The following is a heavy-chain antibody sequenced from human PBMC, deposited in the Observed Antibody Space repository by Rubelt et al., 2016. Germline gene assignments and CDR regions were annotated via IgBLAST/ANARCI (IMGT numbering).Heavy chain of an antibody. Sequence: QLQLQESGPGLVKPSETLSLTCTVSGGSISSSSYYWGWIRQPPGKGLEWIADIYHGGLTYYNPSLKSRVTLSVHTSKNRYSRKLNSVTAADPAVYYWARSESGIAAAPDWFDPWGQGALVTVSS. CDR3: ARSESGIAAAPDWFDP. CDR1: GGSISSSSYY. J-gene: IGHJ5*02. CDR2: IYHGGLT. V-gene: IGHV4-39*01. D-gene: IGHD6-13*01.